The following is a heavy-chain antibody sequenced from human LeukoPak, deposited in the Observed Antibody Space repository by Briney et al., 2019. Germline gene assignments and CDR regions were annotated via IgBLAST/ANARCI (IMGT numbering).Heavy chain of an antibody. CDR2: ISGGNNAI. D-gene: IGHD4-11*01. J-gene: IGHJ3*02. V-gene: IGHV3-48*03. Sequence: PGGSVRLSCAASGFTFTKYEMNWVRQAPGKGLEWISYISGGNNAIYYADSVKGRFTISRDNGKNSLYPHMSSLRADDTAIYYCATETEYSNYDAFDIWGQGTMVTVSS. CDR1: GFTFTKYE. CDR3: ATETEYSNYDAFDI.